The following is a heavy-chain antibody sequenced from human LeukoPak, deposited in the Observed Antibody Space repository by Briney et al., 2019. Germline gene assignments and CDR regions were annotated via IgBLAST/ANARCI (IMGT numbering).Heavy chain of an antibody. CDR3: ARLSPYLGSGSSASPDDF. J-gene: IGHJ4*02. D-gene: IGHD3-10*01. V-gene: IGHV4-59*08. CDR2: IYYSGST. Sequence: TSETLSLTCTVSGGSISSYYWSWIRQPPGKGLEWIGYIYYSGSTNYNPSLKSRVTISVDTSKNQFSLKLSSVTAADTAVFYCARLSPYLGSGSSASPDDFWGQGTLVTVSS. CDR1: GGSISSYY.